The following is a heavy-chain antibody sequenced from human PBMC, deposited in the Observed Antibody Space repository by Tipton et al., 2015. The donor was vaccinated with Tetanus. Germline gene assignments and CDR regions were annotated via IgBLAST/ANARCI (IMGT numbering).Heavy chain of an antibody. Sequence: LRLSCTVSGGSLSTFYWSWIRQPAGKGLEWIGRIYSSGSTNYNPSLKSRVTMSIDTSKNQFSLELTSVTAADTAVYYCARDFRERSGTYFSYYYTMDVWGQGTTVTVSS. J-gene: IGHJ6*02. D-gene: IGHD1-26*01. CDR3: ARDFRERSGTYFSYYYTMDV. CDR2: IYSSGST. V-gene: IGHV4-4*07. CDR1: GGSLSTFY.